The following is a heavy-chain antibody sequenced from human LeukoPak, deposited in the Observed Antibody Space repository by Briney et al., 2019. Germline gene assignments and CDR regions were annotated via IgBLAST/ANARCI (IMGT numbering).Heavy chain of an antibody. J-gene: IGHJ4*02. Sequence: GGSLRLSCAASGFTFSSYAMHWVRQAPGKGLEWVAILWYDGSNKYYADSVKGRFTISRDNSKNTLYLQMNSLRAEDTAVYYCARDCSGGSCLDYWGQGTLVTVSS. CDR2: LWYDGSNK. D-gene: IGHD2-15*01. CDR3: ARDCSGGSCLDY. V-gene: IGHV3-33*08. CDR1: GFTFSSYA.